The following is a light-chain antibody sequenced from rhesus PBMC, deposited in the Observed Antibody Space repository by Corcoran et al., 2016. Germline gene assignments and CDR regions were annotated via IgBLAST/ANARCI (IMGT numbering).Light chain of an antibody. V-gene: IGKV2-90*01. CDR2: LVS. CDR1: QSLLDSDGYTY. CDR3: MQGTQLPFT. J-gene: IGKJ3*01. Sequence: DIVMTQTPLSLPVTPGEPASITCRSSQSLLDSDGYTYLDWYLQKPGQSPQLLIYLVSKRTSGVPVRFSGSGSGPFFTLTISRVEAEDVGVYYCMQGTQLPFTFGPGTKLDIK.